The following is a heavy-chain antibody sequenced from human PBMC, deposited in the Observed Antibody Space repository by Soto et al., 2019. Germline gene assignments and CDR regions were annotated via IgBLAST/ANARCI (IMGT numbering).Heavy chain of an antibody. CDR1: GFTFSNYA. D-gene: IGHD3-10*01. J-gene: IGHJ4*02. V-gene: IGHV3-23*01. CDR2: ISGSGGST. CDR3: AKDQGSRSYEIDY. Sequence: EVQLLESGGGLVQPGGSLRLSCAASGFTFSNYAVTWVRQAPGKGLEWVSTISGSGGSTYYADSVKGRFTISRDNSKNTLDLQMNSLRAEDTAVYYCAKDQGSRSYEIDYWGQGTLVTVSS.